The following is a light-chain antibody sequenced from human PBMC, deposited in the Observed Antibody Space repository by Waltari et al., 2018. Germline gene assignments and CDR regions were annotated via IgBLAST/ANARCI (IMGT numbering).Light chain of an antibody. Sequence: IVMTQFPATLSVSPGESATRPCRASQSVSSNLAWYQHRPRQAPRLLIYDASTRPTSISARFSGTGYGTEFTLTIRSLQSADSAVYYCQQYNRWPPITFGQGTRLEIK. J-gene: IGKJ5*01. V-gene: IGKV3-15*01. CDR1: QSVSSN. CDR2: DAS. CDR3: QQYNRWPPIT.